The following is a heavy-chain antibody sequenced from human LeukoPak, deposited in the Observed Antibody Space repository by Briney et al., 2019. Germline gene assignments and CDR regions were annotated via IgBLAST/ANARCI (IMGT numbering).Heavy chain of an antibody. J-gene: IGHJ4*02. V-gene: IGHV3-21*01. CDR3: ARDNLMTDYSVHYYFDY. D-gene: IGHD3-9*01. CDR1: GFNFSRYS. Sequence: PGGSLRLSCAASGFNFSRYSMNWVRQVPGKGLEWISSISSSDDYIYYADSVRGRFTISRDNAKNSLFLQMNSLGAEDTAVYFCARDNLMTDYSVHYYFDYWGQGSLVTVSS. CDR2: ISSSDDYI.